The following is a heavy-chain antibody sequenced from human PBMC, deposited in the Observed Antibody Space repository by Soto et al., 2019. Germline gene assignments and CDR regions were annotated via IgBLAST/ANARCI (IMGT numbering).Heavy chain of an antibody. V-gene: IGHV2-70*01. CDR1: GSSLSTSGMC. Sequence: SGPTLVNPTQTLTLTCTFSGSSLSTSGMCVSWIRQPPGKALEWLALIDWDGDKYYSTSLKTRLTISKDTSKNQVVLTMTNMDPVDTATYYCARMKKDYYDSSGYFYHWGQGTLVTVSS. J-gene: IGHJ1*01. D-gene: IGHD3-22*01. CDR3: ARMKKDYYDSSGYFYH. CDR2: IDWDGDK.